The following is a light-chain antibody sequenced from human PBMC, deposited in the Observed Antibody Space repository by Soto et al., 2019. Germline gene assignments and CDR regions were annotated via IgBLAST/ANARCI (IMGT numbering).Light chain of an antibody. Sequence: EIVLTQSPATLSLYPGEIATLSCRASQIVSIYLSWYQQKPGQASSLLIYYTSNRATGITARFSGSGSGTDFNITISSLEPEDFAVYYCQQRSTWPRRYTSGQGTKPEIK. CDR3: QQRSTWPRRYT. CDR2: YTS. J-gene: IGKJ2*01. CDR1: QIVSIY. V-gene: IGKV3-11*01.